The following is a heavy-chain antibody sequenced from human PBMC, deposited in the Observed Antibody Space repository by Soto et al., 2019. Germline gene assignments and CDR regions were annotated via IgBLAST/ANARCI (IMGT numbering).Heavy chain of an antibody. Sequence: GGSLRLSCAASGFTFSSYAMNWVRQAPGRGLEWVSVISGSGDSTYYADSVKGRFTISRDNSKNTLYLQMNSLRTEDTAVYYCAKDRVPWFDPWGQGTLVTVSS. V-gene: IGHV3-23*01. CDR2: ISGSGDST. CDR3: AKDRVPWFDP. J-gene: IGHJ5*02. CDR1: GFTFSSYA.